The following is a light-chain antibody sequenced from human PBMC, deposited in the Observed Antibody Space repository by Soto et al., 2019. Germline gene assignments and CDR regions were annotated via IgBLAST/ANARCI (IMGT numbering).Light chain of an antibody. J-gene: IGKJ5*01. Sequence: VLTQSPGTLSLSPGERATLSCRASQSVSSSFLAWYQQKPGQAPRLLIYGASSRATGIPVRFSGSGSGTEFTLTISSLQSEDFAVYYCQQYNNWPLTFGQGTRLEIK. V-gene: IGKV3-15*01. CDR2: GAS. CDR1: QSVSSS. CDR3: QQYNNWPLT.